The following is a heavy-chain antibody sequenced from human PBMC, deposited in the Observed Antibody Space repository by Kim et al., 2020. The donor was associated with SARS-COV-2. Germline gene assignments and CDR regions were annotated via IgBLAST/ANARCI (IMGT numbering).Heavy chain of an antibody. CDR2: ISGSGGST. CDR3: AKDVQSYYDFWSGYTFDY. D-gene: IGHD3-3*01. Sequence: GGSLRLSCAASGFTFSSYAMSWVRQAPGKGLEWVSAISGSGGSTYYADSVKGRFTISRDNSKNTLYLQMNSLRAEDTAVYYCAKDVQSYYDFWSGYTFDYWGQGTLVTVSS. V-gene: IGHV3-23*01. CDR1: GFTFSSYA. J-gene: IGHJ4*02.